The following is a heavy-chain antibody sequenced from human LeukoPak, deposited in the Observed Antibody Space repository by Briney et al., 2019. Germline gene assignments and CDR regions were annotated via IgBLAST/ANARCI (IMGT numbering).Heavy chain of an antibody. V-gene: IGHV1-18*01. CDR3: AMWAGIAEAGFEGPFDY. J-gene: IGHJ4*02. D-gene: IGHD6-19*01. Sequence: ASVKVSCKASGYTFTTHGLSWVRQAPRQGPEWMGRISGYNGNTNYAQEFQGRVTMTTDTSTNTAYMELRSLRSDDTAVYYCAMWAGIAEAGFEGPFDYWGQGTLVTVSS. CDR1: GYTFTTHG. CDR2: ISGYNGNT.